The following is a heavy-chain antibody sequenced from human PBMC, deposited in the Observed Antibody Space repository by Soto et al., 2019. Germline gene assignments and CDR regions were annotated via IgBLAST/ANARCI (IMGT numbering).Heavy chain of an antibody. CDR3: ANAGGSRFFGGFDP. D-gene: IGHD3-3*01. Sequence: EVQLLESGGGLVQPGGSLRLSCAASGFTFSSYAMSWVRQAPGMGLAWVSGISASGGSTYYADSVKGRFTISRDNSKNKLYLHMNSLRAEDTAVYYCANAGGSRFFGGFDPWGQGTLVTVSS. J-gene: IGHJ5*02. V-gene: IGHV3-23*01. CDR1: GFTFSSYA. CDR2: ISASGGST.